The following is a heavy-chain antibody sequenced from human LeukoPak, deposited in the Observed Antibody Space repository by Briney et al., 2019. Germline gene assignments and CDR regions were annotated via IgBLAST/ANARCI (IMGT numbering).Heavy chain of an antibody. Sequence: WASVKVSCKVSGYALTELSMHWVRQAPGKGLEWMGGFDPEDGETIYAQKFQGRVTMTEDTSTDTAYMELSSLRSEDTAVYYCATYSGSYWVYEKYYFDYWGQGTLVTVSS. CDR2: FDPEDGET. CDR3: ATYSGSYWVYEKYYFDY. V-gene: IGHV1-24*01. CDR1: GYALTELS. J-gene: IGHJ4*02. D-gene: IGHD1-26*01.